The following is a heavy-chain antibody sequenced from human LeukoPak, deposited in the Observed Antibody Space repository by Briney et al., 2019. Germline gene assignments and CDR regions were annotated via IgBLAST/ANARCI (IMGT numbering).Heavy chain of an antibody. CDR2: IYYSGST. D-gene: IGHD5-24*01. J-gene: IGHJ4*02. CDR1: GGSINSYY. Sequence: SETLSLTCTVSGGSINSYYWNWIRQPPGKGLEWIGYIYYSGSTNYNPSLKSRVTISVDTSKNQFSLKLSSVTAADTAVYYCARIEMATITIDYWGQGTLVTVSS. CDR3: ARIEMATITIDY. V-gene: IGHV4-59*08.